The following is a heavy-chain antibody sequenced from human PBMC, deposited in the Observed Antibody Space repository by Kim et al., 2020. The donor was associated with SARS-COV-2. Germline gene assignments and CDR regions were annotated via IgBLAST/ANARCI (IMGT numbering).Heavy chain of an antibody. Sequence: GGSLRLSCAVSGFTFSTYAMNWVRQAPGKGLEWVAAISGSGANTHYADSVKGRFTISRDNSENTLYLQMNSLRVDDTAVYYCAKDVYYGSSVDYWGQVTLVTVSS. CDR1: GFTFSTYA. CDR3: AKDVYYGSSVDY. J-gene: IGHJ4*02. V-gene: IGHV3-23*01. D-gene: IGHD3-10*01. CDR2: ISGSGANT.